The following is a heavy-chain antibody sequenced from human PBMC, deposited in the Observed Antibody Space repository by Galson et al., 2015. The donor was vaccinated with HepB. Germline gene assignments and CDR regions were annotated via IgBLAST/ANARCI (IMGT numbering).Heavy chain of an antibody. V-gene: IGHV3-66*01. D-gene: IGHD3-3*01. CDR2: IYRGGST. CDR3: ARVRYDSPMDHYYYYMNV. CDR1: GFTVSSNY. J-gene: IGHJ6*03. Sequence: SLRLSCAASGFTVSSNYMSRVRQAPGKGLEWVSVIYRGGSTYYADSVKGRFTISRDNSKNTLYLQMNSLRVEDTAVYYCARVRYDSPMDHYYYYMNVWGKGTTVTVSS.